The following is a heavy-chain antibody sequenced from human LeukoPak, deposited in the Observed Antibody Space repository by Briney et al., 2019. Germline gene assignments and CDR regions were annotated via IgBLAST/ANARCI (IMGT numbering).Heavy chain of an antibody. CDR1: GGSISSSSYY. Sequence: SETLSLTCTVSGGSISSSSYYWGWIRQPRGKGLECIGSIYYSGRTCYNPSLKSRVTMSVDTSKNHFSLKLRSVTAADTAVYYCARGGYGSDAFDIWGQGTMDTVSS. D-gene: IGHD5-18*01. CDR2: IYYSGRT. J-gene: IGHJ3*02. V-gene: IGHV4-39*07. CDR3: ARGGYGSDAFDI.